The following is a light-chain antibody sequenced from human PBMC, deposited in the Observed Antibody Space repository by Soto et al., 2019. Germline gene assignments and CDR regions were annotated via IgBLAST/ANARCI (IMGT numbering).Light chain of an antibody. CDR1: QSVNSNF. V-gene: IGKV3-20*01. CDR3: QQYGLSPLLYT. Sequence: DIVLTQSPGTLSLSPGERATLSCRASQSVNSNFLAWYQQKPGQAPRLLVYGSSTRAAGVPDRFSGSGSGTDFTLTSSRLEPEDVAVYYCQQYGLSPLLYTFGQGTKLGVK. CDR2: GSS. J-gene: IGKJ2*01.